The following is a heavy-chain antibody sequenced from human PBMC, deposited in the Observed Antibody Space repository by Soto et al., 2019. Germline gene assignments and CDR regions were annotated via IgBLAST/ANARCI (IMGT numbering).Heavy chain of an antibody. D-gene: IGHD4-17*01. V-gene: IGHV4-39*01. CDR2: VYHSGRP. CDR3: SYGEAFEV. Sequence: QLRLQESGPGLVKPSETLSLTCTVSGDSISSRSYYWGWVRQPPGKGLEWIGSVYHSGRPYYNSSLESRLTISVDTSKNQFSLKLTSVSAADTAIYYCSYGEAFEVWGRGTMVTVSS. CDR1: GDSISSRSYY. J-gene: IGHJ3*01.